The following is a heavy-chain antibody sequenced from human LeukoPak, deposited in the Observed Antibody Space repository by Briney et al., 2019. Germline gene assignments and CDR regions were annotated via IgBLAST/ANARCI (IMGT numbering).Heavy chain of an antibody. D-gene: IGHD1-7*01. J-gene: IGHJ5*02. Sequence: ASVTVSCKASEYTFSSYSIHWVRQAPGQRLEWMGWINAGKGNTKYSQKLQGRVTITGDTSASTAYMELSSLRSEDTAVYYCATWSWNYVGGNPWGQGTLVTVSS. V-gene: IGHV1-3*01. CDR3: ATWSWNYVGGNP. CDR2: INAGKGNT. CDR1: EYTFSSYS.